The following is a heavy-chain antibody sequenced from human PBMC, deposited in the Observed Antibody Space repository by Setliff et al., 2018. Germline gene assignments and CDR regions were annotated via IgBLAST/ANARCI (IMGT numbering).Heavy chain of an antibody. J-gene: IGHJ4*02. Sequence: ALVKVSCKASGYTFTSYGISWVRQAPGQGLEWMGYISAYNGHTNYAEKVQGRIAMTTDTSTNTAYMELRNLRSDDTAVYYCARDTPPRYAGYSDGWAPFDFWGQGTLVTVSS. CDR3: ARDTPPRYAGYSDGWAPFDF. CDR2: ISAYNGHT. V-gene: IGHV1-18*01. CDR1: GYTFTSYG. D-gene: IGHD6-19*01.